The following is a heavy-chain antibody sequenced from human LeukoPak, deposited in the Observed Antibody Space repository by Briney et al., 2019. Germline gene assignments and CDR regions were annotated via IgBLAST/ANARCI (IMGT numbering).Heavy chain of an antibody. J-gene: IGHJ4*02. D-gene: IGHD3-16*01. Sequence: GGSLRLSCAASGYTFTSYAMNWVRQAPGQGLEWMGWINTNTGNPTYAQGFTGRFVFSLDTSVSTAYLQISSLKAEDTAVYYCAREGMGDYFDYWGQGTLVTVSS. CDR2: INTNTGNP. CDR3: AREGMGDYFDY. CDR1: GYTFTSYA. V-gene: IGHV7-4-1*02.